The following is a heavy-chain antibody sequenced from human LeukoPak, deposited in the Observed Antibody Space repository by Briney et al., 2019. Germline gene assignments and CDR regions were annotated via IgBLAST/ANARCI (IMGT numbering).Heavy chain of an antibody. Sequence: SETLSLTCTVSGGSISTYYWSWIRQPPGKGLEWIGYIYYSGNTNYNPSLRSRDTMSLDTSRNQFSLKLTSVTAAGTAVYYCARDQSSGSSSYYYGMDVWGPGATVTVSS. CDR3: ARDQSSGSSSYYYGMDV. CDR2: IYYSGNT. V-gene: IGHV4-59*01. CDR1: GGSISTYY. J-gene: IGHJ6*02. D-gene: IGHD1-26*01.